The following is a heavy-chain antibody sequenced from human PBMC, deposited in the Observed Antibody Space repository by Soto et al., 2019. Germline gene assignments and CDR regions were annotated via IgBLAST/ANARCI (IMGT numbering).Heavy chain of an antibody. CDR1: GGTFSSYA. CDR2: IIPICGTA. Sequence: QVHLVQSGAEVKKPGSSVKVSWKASGGTFSSYAISWVRQAHGHGLEWMGGIIPICGTANYAQKFQGRVTITADASTSTDYMELSSLRSEDTAVYYCARGGYGSGSRWFDPWGQGTLVTVSS. CDR3: ARGGYGSGSRWFDP. D-gene: IGHD3-10*01. V-gene: IGHV1-69*12. J-gene: IGHJ5*02.